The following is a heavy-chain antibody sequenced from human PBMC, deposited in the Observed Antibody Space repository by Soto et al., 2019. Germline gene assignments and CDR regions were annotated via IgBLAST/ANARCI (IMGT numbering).Heavy chain of an antibody. V-gene: IGHV4-34*01. D-gene: IGHD4-4*01. CDR3: ARGRGNYTEYNWLDP. Sequence: ASETLSLTCAVYGGSFSGYYWSWIRQPRGKGLEWIGEINHSGSTNYNPSLKSRVTISVDTSKNQFSLKLSSVTAADTAVYYCARGRGNYTEYNWLDPWGQGTLVTVSS. CDR1: GGSFSGYY. CDR2: INHSGST. J-gene: IGHJ5*02.